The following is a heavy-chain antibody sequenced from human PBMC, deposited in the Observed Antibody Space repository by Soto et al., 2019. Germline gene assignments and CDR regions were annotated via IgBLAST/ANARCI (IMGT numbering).Heavy chain of an antibody. Sequence: SETLSLTCTVSGGSISSYFWSWVRQPPGKGLEWIGYTHYSGSTNYNPSLKSRVTISVDTSKNQFSLNLSSVTSADTAVYFCVRDKTGTTLNYYFGMDVWGQGTTVTVSS. J-gene: IGHJ6*02. CDR2: THYSGST. CDR1: GGSISSYF. V-gene: IGHV4-59*01. D-gene: IGHD1-7*01. CDR3: VRDKTGTTLNYYFGMDV.